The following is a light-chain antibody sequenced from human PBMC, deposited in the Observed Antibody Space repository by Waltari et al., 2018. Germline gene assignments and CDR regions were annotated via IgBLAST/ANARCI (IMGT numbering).Light chain of an antibody. Sequence: QLVLTQSPSASASLGASVKLTCTLTSGHSSNVVARLQQQPGKGPRYLMKVNSDGSHSKGDEIPDRFSGSSSGAERYLTIASVQSEDEADYYCQTGGHGTWVFGGGTKLTVL. CDR1: SGHSSNV. CDR2: VNSDGSH. CDR3: QTGGHGTWV. J-gene: IGLJ3*02. V-gene: IGLV4-69*01.